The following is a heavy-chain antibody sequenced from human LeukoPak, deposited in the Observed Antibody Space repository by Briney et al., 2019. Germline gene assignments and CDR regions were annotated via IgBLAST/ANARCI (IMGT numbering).Heavy chain of an antibody. J-gene: IGHJ4*02. V-gene: IGHV3-7*01. CDR3: ARANSLGY. D-gene: IGHD2/OR15-2a*01. CDR1: GFTFSSYE. CDR2: IKHDGSEK. Sequence: GGSLRLSCAASGFTFSSYEMNWVRQAPGKGLEWVANIKHDGSEKYYVDSVKGRFTISRDNAKDSLYLQMNSLRAQDTAVYYCARANSLGYWGQGTLVTVSS.